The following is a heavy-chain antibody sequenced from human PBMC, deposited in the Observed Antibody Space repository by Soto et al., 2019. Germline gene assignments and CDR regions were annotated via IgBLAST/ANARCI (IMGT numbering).Heavy chain of an antibody. CDR1: GFTFSNCV. V-gene: IGHV3-23*01. CDR2: ITTNGHT. Sequence: EVHLLESGGVLVQPGASLRLTCETSGFTFSNCVMTWVRQPPGKRLEWVSVITTNGHTDYADSVKGRFTISRDNSKNTVYLQMNSLRAEDTAVYYCAKGLLNGRWYAADWGQGTLVTVSS. CDR3: AKGLLNGRWYAAD. J-gene: IGHJ4*02. D-gene: IGHD6-13*01.